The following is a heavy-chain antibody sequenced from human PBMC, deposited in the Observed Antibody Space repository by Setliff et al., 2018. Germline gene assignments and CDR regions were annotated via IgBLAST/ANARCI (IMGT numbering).Heavy chain of an antibody. Sequence: SETLSLTCAVSGGSISSSNWWSWIRQPPGKGLEWIGYIYYSGGTNYNPSLKSRVTISVDTSKNQFSLKLSSVTAADTAVYYCARGESNYYGSGSYFGYFDYWGQGTLVTVSS. J-gene: IGHJ4*02. CDR2: IYYSGGT. V-gene: IGHV4-61*01. D-gene: IGHD3-10*01. CDR1: GGSISSSNW. CDR3: ARGESNYYGSGSYFGYFDY.